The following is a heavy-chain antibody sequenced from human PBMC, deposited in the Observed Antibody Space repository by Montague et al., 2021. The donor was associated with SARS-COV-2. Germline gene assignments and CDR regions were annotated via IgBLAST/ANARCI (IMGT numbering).Heavy chain of an antibody. CDR3: ARIPEYSSGGGPDWYFDL. D-gene: IGHD6-19*01. J-gene: IGHJ2*01. Sequence: PALVKPTQTLTLTCTFSGSSVSTSGLCVSWIRQPPGKALEWLALIGWDDDTYYSTSLKTRLAISKDTSKNQVVLTMTDMDPVDTGTYYCARIPEYSSGGGPDWYFDLWGRGTLVTVSS. CDR1: GSSVSTSGLC. V-gene: IGHV2-70*01. CDR2: IGWDDDT.